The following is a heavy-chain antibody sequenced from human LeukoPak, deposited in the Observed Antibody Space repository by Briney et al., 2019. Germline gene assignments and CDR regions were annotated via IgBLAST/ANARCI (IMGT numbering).Heavy chain of an antibody. D-gene: IGHD6-13*01. CDR1: GYSIRSDYY. CDR2: IYHTGST. CDR3: ARWYSSSWYNQPTYWYFDL. Sequence: SETLSLTCTVSGYSIRSDYYWGWIRQPPGKGLEWIGSIYHTGSTYYNPSLKSRATISVDTPKNQFSLKLSSVTAADTAVYYCARWYSSSWYNQPTYWYFDLWGRGTLVTVSS. V-gene: IGHV4-38-2*02. J-gene: IGHJ2*01.